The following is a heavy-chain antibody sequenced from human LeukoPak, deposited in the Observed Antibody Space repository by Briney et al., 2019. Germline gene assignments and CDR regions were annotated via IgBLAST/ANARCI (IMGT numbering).Heavy chain of an antibody. J-gene: IGHJ3*02. CDR2: IYYSGST. CDR3: ASLTTRGYCSGGSCSLHAFDI. CDR1: GGSISSYY. Sequence: SETLSLTCTVSGGSISSYYWSWIRQPPGKGLEWIGYIYYSGSTNYNPSLKSRVTISIDTSKNQFSLKLNSVTAADTAVYYCASLTTRGYCSGGSCSLHAFDIWGQGTMVTVSS. V-gene: IGHV4-59*01. D-gene: IGHD2-15*01.